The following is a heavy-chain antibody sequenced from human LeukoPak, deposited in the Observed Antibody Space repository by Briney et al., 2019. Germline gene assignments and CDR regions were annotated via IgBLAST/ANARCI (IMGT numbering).Heavy chain of an antibody. CDR2: ISGSGGST. CDR1: GFTFDTYG. CDR3: AGRGSGSYFDY. Sequence: GGSLRLSCAASGFTFDTYGMSWVSQAPGKRLEWVSTISGSGGSTYYADSVKGRFTISRDNSKNTLYLQMNSLRAEDTAVYYCAGRGSGSYFDYWGQGTLVTVSS. D-gene: IGHD3-10*01. V-gene: IGHV3-23*01. J-gene: IGHJ4*02.